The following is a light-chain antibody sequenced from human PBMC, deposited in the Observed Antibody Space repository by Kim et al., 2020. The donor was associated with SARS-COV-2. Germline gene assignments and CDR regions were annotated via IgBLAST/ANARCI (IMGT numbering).Light chain of an antibody. V-gene: IGKV3-20*01. J-gene: IGKJ4*01. CDR1: QSVSSTY. CDR2: DAS. CDR3: RQYGRSLT. Sequence: EIVLTQSPGTLSLSPGERATLSCRASQSVSSTYLAWYQQKPGQAPRLLIYDASTRATGIPDRFSGSGSGTDFTLTITRLEPEDFAVYSGRQYGRSLTFGGGTKGEIK.